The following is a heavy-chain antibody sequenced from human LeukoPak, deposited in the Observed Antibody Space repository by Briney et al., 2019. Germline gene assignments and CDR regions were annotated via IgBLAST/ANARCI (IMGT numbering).Heavy chain of an antibody. V-gene: IGHV3-23*01. J-gene: IGHJ4*02. Sequence: GGSLRLSCAAPGFTFSSAPMSWVRQAPGKGLEWVSVIGGSGGNTNYADSVRGRFTISRDNSKNTLYLQMNSLRAEDTAVYYCAQWHPVDYWGQGTLVTVSS. CDR3: AQWHPVDY. D-gene: IGHD2-8*01. CDR1: GFTFSSAP. CDR2: IGGSGGNT.